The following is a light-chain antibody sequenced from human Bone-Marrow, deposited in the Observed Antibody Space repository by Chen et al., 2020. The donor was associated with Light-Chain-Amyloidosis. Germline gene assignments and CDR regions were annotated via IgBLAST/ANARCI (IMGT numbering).Light chain of an antibody. J-gene: IGLJ2*01. Sequence: QSVVTQPPSVSAIPGQRVTISCSGTSSNIGGNYVDWYQQVPGTAPKLLFYRNDHRPSGVPDRFSASKSGASASLAISGRRSEEEADYYCASWDDRRSAVLFGGGTRLTVL. CDR3: ASWDDRRSAVL. CDR2: RND. CDR1: SSNIGGNY. V-gene: IGLV1-47*01.